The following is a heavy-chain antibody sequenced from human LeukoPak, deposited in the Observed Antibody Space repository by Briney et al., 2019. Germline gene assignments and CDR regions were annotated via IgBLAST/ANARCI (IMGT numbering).Heavy chain of an antibody. CDR3: AREKGRYYGSGSYVY. CDR2: INHSGST. D-gene: IGHD3-10*01. CDR1: GGSFSGCY. Sequence: SETLSLTCAVYGGSFSGCYWSWIRQPPGKGLEWIGEINHSGSTNYNPSLKSRVTISVDTSKNQFSLKLSSVTAADTAVYYCAREKGRYYGSGSYVYWGQGTLVTVSS. V-gene: IGHV4-34*01. J-gene: IGHJ4*02.